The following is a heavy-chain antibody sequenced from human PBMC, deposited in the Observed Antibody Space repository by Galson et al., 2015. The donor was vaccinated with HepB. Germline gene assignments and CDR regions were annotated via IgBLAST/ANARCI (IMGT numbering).Heavy chain of an antibody. CDR3: ARVKRHSSGPFHIDY. CDR1: GYNFTNRG. D-gene: IGHD3-22*01. J-gene: IGHJ4*02. CDR2: ISAYNGYT. V-gene: IGHV1-18*04. Sequence: SVKVSCKASGYNFTNRGITWVRQAPGQGLEWMGWISAYNGYTQFPQKFQGRVTMTTETSTSTAFLELRSLRSDDTAVYYCARVKRHSSGPFHIDYWGQGTLVTVSS.